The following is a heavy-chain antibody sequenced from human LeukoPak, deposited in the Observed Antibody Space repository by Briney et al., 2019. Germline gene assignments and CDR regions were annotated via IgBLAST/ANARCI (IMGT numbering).Heavy chain of an antibody. Sequence: ASVKVSCKASGYTFTTYDINWVRQATEQGLEWMGWMNPNSGNTGYAQKFQGRVTMTRNTSISTAFMELSGLRSEDTAVYFCARRNTAMVAGLDYWGQGSLVTVSS. J-gene: IGHJ4*02. V-gene: IGHV1-8*01. D-gene: IGHD5-18*01. CDR1: GYTFTTYD. CDR3: ARRNTAMVAGLDY. CDR2: MNPNSGNT.